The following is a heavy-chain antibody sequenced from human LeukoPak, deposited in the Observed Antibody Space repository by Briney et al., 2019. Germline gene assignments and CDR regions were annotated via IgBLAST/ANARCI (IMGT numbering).Heavy chain of an antibody. Sequence: ASVKVSCEASGYMFTSYGITWVRQAPGQGLEWMGWISAYNGNTNYAQNLQGRVTMTTDTSTSTAYMELRSLRSDDTAVYYCARSGTAYCSGGSCYGSKFDPWGQGTLVTVSS. V-gene: IGHV1-18*01. D-gene: IGHD2-15*01. CDR1: GYMFTSYG. J-gene: IGHJ5*02. CDR3: ARSGTAYCSGGSCYGSKFDP. CDR2: ISAYNGNT.